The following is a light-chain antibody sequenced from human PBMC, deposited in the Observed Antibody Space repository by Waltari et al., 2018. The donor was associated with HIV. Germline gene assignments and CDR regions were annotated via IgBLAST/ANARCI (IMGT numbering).Light chain of an antibody. CDR2: GAS. Sequence: EIVLTQSPGTLSLSPGERATLSCRASQSVSNNYLAWYQQKPGQAPRLLIDGASSRATGIPDRFSGSGSGTDCTLTISRLEPEDFAMYYCQQYGGSSFTFGPGTKVDIK. V-gene: IGKV3-20*01. CDR1: QSVSNNY. J-gene: IGKJ3*01. CDR3: QQYGGSSFT.